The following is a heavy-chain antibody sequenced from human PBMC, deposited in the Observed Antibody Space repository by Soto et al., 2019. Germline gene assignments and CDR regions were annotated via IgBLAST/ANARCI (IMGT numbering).Heavy chain of an antibody. D-gene: IGHD3-3*01. J-gene: IGHJ6*02. V-gene: IGHV4-34*01. CDR2: INHSGST. CDR3: ASAYNYDFWSGPSDYGMDV. Sequence: ETLSLTCAVYGGSFSGYYWSWIRQPPGKGLEWIGEINHSGSTNYNPSLKSRVTISVDTSKNQFSLKLSSVTAADTALYYCASAYNYDFWSGPSDYGMDVRGQGTTVTVSS. CDR1: GGSFSGYY.